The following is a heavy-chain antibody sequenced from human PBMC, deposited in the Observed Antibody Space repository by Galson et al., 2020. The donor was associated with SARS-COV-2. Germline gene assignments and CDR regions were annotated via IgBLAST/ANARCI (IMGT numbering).Heavy chain of an antibody. CDR3: ARLRYYDVLTGYIVDV. V-gene: IGHV1-2*02. J-gene: IGHJ6*02. CDR2: INPKSGGP. D-gene: IGHD3-9*01. Sequence: ASVKVSCKASGYTFTDYYIHWVRQAPGQGLEWMGWINPKSGGPNYAQKFEGRVTMTRDTSITTAYMELSRLRADDTAMYYCARLRYYDVLTGYIVDVWGQGTMVTVSS. CDR1: GYTFTDYY.